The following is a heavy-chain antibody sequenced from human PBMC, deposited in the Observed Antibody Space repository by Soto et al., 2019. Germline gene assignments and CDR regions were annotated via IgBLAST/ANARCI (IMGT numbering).Heavy chain of an antibody. J-gene: IGHJ5*02. V-gene: IGHV4-59*01. CDR2: IYYSGST. CDR3: AREVYDSSGYLNWCYP. Sequence: SETRSLTWTVSGGSISRYYWSWIRQPPGKGLGWMGYIYYSGSTNYNPSLKSRVTISVDTSKNQFSLKLSSVTAADTAVYYCAREVYDSSGYLNWCYPWGQGTL. D-gene: IGHD3-22*01. CDR1: GGSISRYY.